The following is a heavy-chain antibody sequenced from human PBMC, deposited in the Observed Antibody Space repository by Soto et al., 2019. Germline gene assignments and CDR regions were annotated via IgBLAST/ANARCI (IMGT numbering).Heavy chain of an antibody. Sequence: SETLSLTCTVSGGSISSGDYYWSWIRQPPGKGLEWIGYIYYSGSTYYNPSLKSRVTISVDTSKNQFSLKLSSVTAADTAVYYCARCSLVVVPAPGFDPWGRGTLVTVSS. CDR3: ARCSLVVVPAPGFDP. J-gene: IGHJ5*02. CDR2: IYYSGST. D-gene: IGHD2-2*01. V-gene: IGHV4-30-4*01. CDR1: GGSISSGDYY.